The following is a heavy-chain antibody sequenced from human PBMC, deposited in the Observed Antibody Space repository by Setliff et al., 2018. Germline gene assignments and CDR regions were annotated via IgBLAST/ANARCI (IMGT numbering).Heavy chain of an antibody. CDR2: IRYDGSNR. J-gene: IGHJ6*02. Sequence: PGGSLRLSCAASGFSFSSYGMLWVRQAPGKGLEWVAFIRYDGSNRYSADSVKGRFSISRDNSQNTLYLQMNSLRAEDTAVYYCARDRGQVTVNNRYGFYYYGMDVWGQGTTVTVSS. CDR1: GFSFSSYG. V-gene: IGHV3-30*02. D-gene: IGHD3-16*02. CDR3: ARDRGQVTVNNRYGFYYYGMDV.